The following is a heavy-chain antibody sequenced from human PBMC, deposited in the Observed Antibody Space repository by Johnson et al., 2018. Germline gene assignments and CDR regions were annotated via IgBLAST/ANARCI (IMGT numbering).Heavy chain of an antibody. CDR2: IWYDGSNK. Sequence: VQLVESGGGVVQPGRSLRLSCAASGFTFSSYGMHWVRQAPGKGLEWVAVIWYDGSNKYYADSVKGRFTISRDNSKNTLYLQMNSLRAEDTAGYYCARDLPDGYKRNEAFDIWGQGTMVTVSS. V-gene: IGHV3-33*01. CDR1: GFTFSSYG. CDR3: ARDLPDGYKRNEAFDI. D-gene: IGHD5-24*01. J-gene: IGHJ3*02.